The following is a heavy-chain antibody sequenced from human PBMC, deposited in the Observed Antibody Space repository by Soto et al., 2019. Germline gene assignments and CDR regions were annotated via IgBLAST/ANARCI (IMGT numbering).Heavy chain of an antibody. CDR3: AKAGYCSSATCATRYYYMDV. CDR1: GFTFSSYA. D-gene: IGHD2-2*01. Sequence: GGSLRLSCAASGFTFSSYAMGWVRQAPGKGLECVSVISGSCGSTYYADSVKGRFTISRDNSKNTLFLQMNSLRAEDTAVYYFAKAGYCSSATCATRYYYMDVWGKGTTVTVSS. J-gene: IGHJ6*03. CDR2: ISGSCGST. V-gene: IGHV3-23*01.